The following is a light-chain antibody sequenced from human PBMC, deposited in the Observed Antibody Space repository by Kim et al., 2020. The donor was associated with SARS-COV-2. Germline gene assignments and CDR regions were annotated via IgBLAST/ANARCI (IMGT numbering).Light chain of an antibody. CDR2: DVS. Sequence: EIVLTQSPATLSLSPGERATLSCRASQSVGSRLAWYRLKPGQAPRLLIDDVSNRATGIPARFSGSGSGTDFTLTISSLEPEDFAVYYCQQRISWPLTFGQGTRLEIK. J-gene: IGKJ5*01. CDR3: QQRISWPLT. CDR1: QSVGSR. V-gene: IGKV3-11*01.